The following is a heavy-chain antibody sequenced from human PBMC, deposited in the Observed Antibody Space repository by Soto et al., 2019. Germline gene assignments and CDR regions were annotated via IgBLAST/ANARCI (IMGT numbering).Heavy chain of an antibody. CDR2: IIPIFGTA. J-gene: IGHJ6*02. CDR1: GGTFSSYA. Sequence: SVKVSCKASGGTFSSYAISWVRQAPGQGLEWMGGIIPIFGTANYAQKFQGRVTITADESTSTAYMELSSLRSEDTAVYYCARDLPAGTHCYYGMDVWGQGTTVTVSS. CDR3: ARDLPAGTHCYYGMDV. D-gene: IGHD6-13*01. V-gene: IGHV1-69*13.